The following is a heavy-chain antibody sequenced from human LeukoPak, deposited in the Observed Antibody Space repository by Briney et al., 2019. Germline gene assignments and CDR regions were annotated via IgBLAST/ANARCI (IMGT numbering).Heavy chain of an antibody. V-gene: IGHV4-61*02. J-gene: IGHJ6*03. CDR1: GGSISSGSYY. CDR3: ARDYQFWSGYLHYYYYYMDV. D-gene: IGHD3-3*01. Sequence: SQPLSLTCTVSGGSISSGSYYWSWIRQPAGKGLEWIGRIYTSGSTNYNPSLKSRVTISVDTSKNQFSLKLSSVTAADTAVYYCARDYQFWSGYLHYYYYYMDVWGKGTTVTVSS. CDR2: IYTSGST.